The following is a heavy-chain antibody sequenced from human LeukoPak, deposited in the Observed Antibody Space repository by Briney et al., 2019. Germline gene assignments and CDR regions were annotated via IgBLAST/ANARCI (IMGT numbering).Heavy chain of an antibody. Sequence: ASVTVSCKASGYTFTSYGISWVRQAPGQGLEWMGWIRAYNGNTNYAQKLQGRVTITRNTSISTAYMELSSLRSEDTAVYYCARDLAGGYYYDSSGYSPWFDPWGQGTLVTVSS. CDR1: GYTFTSYG. CDR3: ARDLAGGYYYDSSGYSPWFDP. J-gene: IGHJ5*02. V-gene: IGHV1-18*01. D-gene: IGHD3-22*01. CDR2: IRAYNGNT.